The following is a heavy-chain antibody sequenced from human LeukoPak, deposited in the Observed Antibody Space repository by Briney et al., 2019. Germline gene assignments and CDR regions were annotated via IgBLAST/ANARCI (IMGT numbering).Heavy chain of an antibody. J-gene: IGHJ2*01. Sequence: PSETLSLTCAVSGYSISSGYYWGWIRRPPGKGLEWIGSIYHSGNTYYNPSLKSRVTISVDTSKNQFFLKVTSVTAADAAVYYCARPKYGDAAYFALWGRGALVTVSS. CDR3: ARPKYGDAAYFAL. CDR2: IYHSGNT. CDR1: GYSISSGYY. D-gene: IGHD4-17*01. V-gene: IGHV4-38-2*01.